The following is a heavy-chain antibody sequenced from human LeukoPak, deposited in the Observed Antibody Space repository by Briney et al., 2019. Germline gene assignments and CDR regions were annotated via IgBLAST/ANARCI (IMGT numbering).Heavy chain of an antibody. CDR2: MFYSGST. V-gene: IGHV4-59*01. CDR3: ARAGRWEGRPHAFDI. Sequence: SETLSLTCTVSGGSISSYYWSWIRQPPGKGLEWIGYMFYSGSTSYNPSLKSRVTISVDTSKNQFSLKLSSVTAADTAVYYCARAGRWEGRPHAFDIWGQGTMVTVSS. CDR1: GGSISSYY. D-gene: IGHD1-26*01. J-gene: IGHJ3*02.